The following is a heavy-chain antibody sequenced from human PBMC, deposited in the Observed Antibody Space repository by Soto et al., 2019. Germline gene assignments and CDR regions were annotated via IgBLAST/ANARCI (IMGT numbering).Heavy chain of an antibody. CDR2: IYYSGST. D-gene: IGHD3-10*01. CDR1: GGSISSDTYY. J-gene: IGHJ4*02. CDR3: TRGPGGQLLGLNDY. Sequence: QLQLQESGPGLVKPSETLSLTCTVSGGSISSDTYYWGWIRQPPGKELEWIGTIYYSGSTYYNPSLKSRVTMSVDTSKNQFSLKLSSVTAADTAVYYCTRGPGGQLLGLNDYWGQGTLVTVSS. V-gene: IGHV4-39*01.